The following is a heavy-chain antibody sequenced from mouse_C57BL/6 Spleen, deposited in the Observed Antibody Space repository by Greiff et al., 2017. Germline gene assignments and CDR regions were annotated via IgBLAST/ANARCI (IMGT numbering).Heavy chain of an antibody. CDR1: GFTFSNYW. J-gene: IGHJ2*01. V-gene: IGHV6-3*01. CDR3: TGDGYLFDY. D-gene: IGHD2-3*01. Sequence: EVKVEESGGGLVQPGGSMKLSCVASGFTFSNYWMNWVRQSPEKGLEWVAQIRLKSDNYATHYAESVKGRFTISRDDSKSSVYLQMNNLRAEDTGIYYCTGDGYLFDYWGQGTTLTVSS. CDR2: IRLKSDNYAT.